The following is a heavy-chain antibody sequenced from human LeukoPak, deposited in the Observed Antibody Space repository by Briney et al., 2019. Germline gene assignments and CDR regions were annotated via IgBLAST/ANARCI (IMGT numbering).Heavy chain of an antibody. J-gene: IGHJ6*03. Sequence: SETLSLTCTVSGGSISNYYWSWIRQPPGKGLEWIGYIYYSGSTNYNPSLKSRVTISVDTSKNQFSLKLSSVTAADTAVYFCARHSRYCSGGSCYYLDVWGQGTTVTVSS. CDR3: ARHSRYCSGGSCYYLDV. CDR1: GGSISNYY. CDR2: IYYSGST. D-gene: IGHD2-15*01. V-gene: IGHV4-59*08.